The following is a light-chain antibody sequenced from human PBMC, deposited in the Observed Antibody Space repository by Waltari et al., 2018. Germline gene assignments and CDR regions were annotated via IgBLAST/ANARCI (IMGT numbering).Light chain of an antibody. CDR3: QQYYTTPLT. CDR2: WAS. J-gene: IGKJ4*01. Sequence: DIVMTQSLDSLAVSLGERATINCKSSQSVLYSSNNRNYLTWYQQKPGQPPKLLIYWASIRESGVPDRFSGSGSGTDFTLTISSLQAEDVAVYYCQQYYTTPLTFGGGTKVEIK. CDR1: QSVLYSSNNRNY. V-gene: IGKV4-1*01.